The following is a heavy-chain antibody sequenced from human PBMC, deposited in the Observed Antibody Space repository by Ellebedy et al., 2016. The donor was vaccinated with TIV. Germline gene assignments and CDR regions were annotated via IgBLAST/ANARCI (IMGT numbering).Heavy chain of an antibody. CDR2: ISSSSSTI. CDR3: ARVEGYCSGGSCYSAHLFDY. J-gene: IGHJ4*02. D-gene: IGHD2-15*01. CDR1: GFTFSSCA. V-gene: IGHV3-48*02. Sequence: PGGSLRLSCAASGFTFSSCAMNWVRQAPGKGLEWVSYISSSSSTIYYADSVKGRFTISRDNAKNSLYLQMNSLRDEDTAVYYCARVEGYCSGGSCYSAHLFDYWGQGTLVTVSS.